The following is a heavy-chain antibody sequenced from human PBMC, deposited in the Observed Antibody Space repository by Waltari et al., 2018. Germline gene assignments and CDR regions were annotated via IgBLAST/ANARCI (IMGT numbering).Heavy chain of an antibody. CDR3: VKENDWMSSNWYSDYYYGLDV. CDR1: GFTFSNYA. J-gene: IGHJ6*02. V-gene: IGHV3-64D*06. Sequence: EVQLVESGGGLVQPGGSLRLSCSASGFTFSNYAMHWVRQAPGQGLEYVAAISSNGGLTYYADSVKGRFTISRDNSEKTVHLQMSSLRPGDTAVYYCVKENDWMSSNWYSDYYYGLDVWGQGTTVTVSS. D-gene: IGHD6-13*01. CDR2: ISSNGGLT.